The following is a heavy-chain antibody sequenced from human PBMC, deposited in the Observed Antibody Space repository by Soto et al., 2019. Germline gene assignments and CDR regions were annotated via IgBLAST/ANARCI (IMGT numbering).Heavy chain of an antibody. Sequence: SVKVSCKASGGTFSNYAFSWVRQAPGQGLEWMGGIMPIFGRADYAQKFRDRVTITADESTSTAHMELSSLRSEDTAVYYCATDPLYYYDRRGYWGQGTLVTVSS. D-gene: IGHD3-22*01. J-gene: IGHJ1*01. CDR1: GGTFSNYA. V-gene: IGHV1-69*13. CDR3: ATDPLYYYDRRGY. CDR2: IMPIFGRA.